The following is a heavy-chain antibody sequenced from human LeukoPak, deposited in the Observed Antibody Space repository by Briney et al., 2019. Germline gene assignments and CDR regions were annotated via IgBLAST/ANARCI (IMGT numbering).Heavy chain of an antibody. V-gene: IGHV3-21*01. CDR1: GFTFSSYS. J-gene: IGHJ4*02. D-gene: IGHD6-13*01. CDR3: ARGPNSGYSSSWYCDY. CDR2: ISSGSSYI. Sequence: GGSLRLSCAASGFTFSSYSMNWVRQAPGKGLEWVSSISSGSSYIYYADSVKGRFTISRDNAKNSLYLQMNSLRAEDTAVYYCARGPNSGYSSSWYCDYWGQGTLVTVSS.